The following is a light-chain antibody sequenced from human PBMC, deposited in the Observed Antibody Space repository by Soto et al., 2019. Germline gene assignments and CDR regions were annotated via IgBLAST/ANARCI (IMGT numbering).Light chain of an antibody. Sequence: SYELTQPPSVSVAPEETATITCGGTNIGNKRVHWYRQKPGQAPVLVISYDSDRPSGIPERFSGSNSGNTATLTISRVEAGDEADYYCQVWDIMTDNYVFGSGTKLTVL. CDR3: QVWDIMTDNYV. J-gene: IGLJ1*01. CDR2: YDS. CDR1: NIGNKR. V-gene: IGLV3-21*04.